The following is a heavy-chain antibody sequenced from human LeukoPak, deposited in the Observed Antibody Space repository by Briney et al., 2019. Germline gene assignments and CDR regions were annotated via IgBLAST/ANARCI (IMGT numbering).Heavy chain of an antibody. V-gene: IGHV3-74*01. CDR1: GFTFSSYW. J-gene: IGHJ6*02. CDR3: AKVDTAMANYYGMDV. CDR2: ISTDGSNL. Sequence: GGSLRLSCAASGFTFSSYWIHWVRQVPGKGPVWVSRISTDGSNLGYADSVKGRFTISRDNSKNTLYLQMNSLRAEDTAVYYCAKVDTAMANYYGMDVWGQGTTVTVSS. D-gene: IGHD5-18*01.